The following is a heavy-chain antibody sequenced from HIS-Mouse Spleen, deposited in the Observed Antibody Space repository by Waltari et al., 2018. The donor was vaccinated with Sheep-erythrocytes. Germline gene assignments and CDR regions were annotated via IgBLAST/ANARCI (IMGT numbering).Heavy chain of an antibody. CDR3: ARALSFDY. CDR1: GFTFSSYW. D-gene: IGHD3-10*01. CDR2: ISMVGSST. V-gene: IGHV3-74*01. J-gene: IGHJ4*02. Sequence: EVQLVESGGGLVQPGGSLRLSCAASGFTFSSYWMHWVCQAPGKGLGSCLRISMVGSSTGDADPGKGRFTISRDNAKKTLYLQMNSLRAEDTAVYYCARALSFDYWGQGTLVTVSS.